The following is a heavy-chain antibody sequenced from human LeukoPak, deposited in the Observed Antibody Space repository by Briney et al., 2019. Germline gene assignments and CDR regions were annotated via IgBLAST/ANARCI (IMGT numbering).Heavy chain of an antibody. D-gene: IGHD5-12*01. CDR2: IYYSEST. CDR1: GGSMSSSSYY. CDR3: ARDADIVATIMPHEDYYFDY. J-gene: IGHJ4*02. Sequence: SETLSLTCTVSGGSMSSSSYYWGWIRQPPGKGLEWIGSIYYSESTYQNPSLKSRVTISVDTSKNQFSLKLSSVTAADTAVYYCARDADIVATIMPHEDYYFDYWGQGTLVTVSS. V-gene: IGHV4-39*07.